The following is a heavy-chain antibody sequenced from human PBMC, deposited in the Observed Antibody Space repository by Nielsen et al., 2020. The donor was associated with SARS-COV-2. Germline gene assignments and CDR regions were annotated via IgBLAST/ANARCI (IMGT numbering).Heavy chain of an antibody. V-gene: IGHV4-59*08. CDR2: IYYSGYT. J-gene: IGHJ6*02. Sequence: SETLSPTCTVSGGSLSSYYWSWIRQPPGKGLEWIGYIYYSGYTDYNPSLKSQVTISVDTSKNQFSLRLSSVTAADTALYYCARHNYYGSGSSYYYYAMDVWGPGTTVTVSS. CDR3: ARHNYYGSGSSYYYYAMDV. CDR1: GGSLSSYY. D-gene: IGHD3-10*01.